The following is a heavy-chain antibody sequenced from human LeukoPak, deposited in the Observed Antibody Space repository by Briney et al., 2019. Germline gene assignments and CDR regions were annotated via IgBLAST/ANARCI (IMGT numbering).Heavy chain of an antibody. Sequence: PGGSLRLLCGTSGFPSKSYWILWVRQAPARALEEGANINQGGSEKYYVDSVKGRFTISRDNAKKSLYLQMTGLRAEDMAVYYCARHLSGVTGYTYGGGIDYWGQGTLVTVSS. J-gene: IGHJ4*02. D-gene: IGHD5-18*01. CDR1: GFPSKSYW. CDR2: INQGGSEK. V-gene: IGHV3-7*01. CDR3: ARHLSGVTGYTYGGGIDY.